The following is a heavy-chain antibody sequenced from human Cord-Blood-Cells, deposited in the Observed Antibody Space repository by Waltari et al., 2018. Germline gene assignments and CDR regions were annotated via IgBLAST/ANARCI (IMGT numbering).Heavy chain of an antibody. J-gene: IGHJ4*02. CDR3: AREITGFHDY. Sequence: EVQLVDYGGGLIQPGGSLRLSCAASGFPVSSNYMSWVRQAPGKGLEWVSVSYRGGSTYYADSVKGRLTITRDNSKNTVYLQMNSLRAEDTAVYYCAREITGFHDYWGQGTLVTVSS. CDR1: GFPVSSNY. D-gene: IGHD2-8*02. V-gene: IGHV3-53*01. CDR2: SYRGGST.